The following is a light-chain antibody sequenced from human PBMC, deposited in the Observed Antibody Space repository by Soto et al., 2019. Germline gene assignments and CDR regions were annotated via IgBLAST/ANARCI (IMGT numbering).Light chain of an antibody. CDR2: DVS. J-gene: IGLJ1*01. CDR1: TSDVGDYNL. CDR3: SSYTSSNTLYV. Sequence: SVLTQPASVSGSPGQSIAISCTGTTSDVGDYNLVSWYQQHPGKAPKLMIYDVSNRPSGISDRFSASKSGNTASLTISGRQPDDEADYYCSSYTSSNTLYVFGTGTKLTVL. V-gene: IGLV2-14*01.